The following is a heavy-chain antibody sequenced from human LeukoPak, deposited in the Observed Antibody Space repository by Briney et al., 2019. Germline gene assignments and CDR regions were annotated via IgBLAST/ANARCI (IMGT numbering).Heavy chain of an antibody. J-gene: IGHJ3*02. Sequence: GGSLRLSCTASGFTVSTNHMSWVRQAPGKGLEWVSIFYTSGSTYYTDSVKGRFTISRDSSKNTVYLQMDSLRAEDTAVYYCARAGQRLPHDAFDIWGLGTTVTVSS. CDR2: FYTSGST. CDR1: GFTVSTNH. D-gene: IGHD6-25*01. CDR3: ARAGQRLPHDAFDI. V-gene: IGHV3-53*01.